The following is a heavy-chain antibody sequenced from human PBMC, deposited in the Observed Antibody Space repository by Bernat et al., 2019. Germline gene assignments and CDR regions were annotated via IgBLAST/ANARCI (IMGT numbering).Heavy chain of an antibody. J-gene: IGHJ4*02. CDR1: GYTFTSYA. V-gene: IGHV1-3*01. CDR3: ARAEYYYDSSGYFGVDY. CDR2: INAGNGNT. Sequence: QVQLVQSGAEVKKPGASVKVSCKASGYTFTSYAMHWVRQAPGQRLEWMGWINAGNGNTKYSQKLQGRVTMTTDTSTSTAYMELRSLRSDDTAVYYCARAEYYYDSSGYFGVDYWGQGTLVTVSS. D-gene: IGHD3-22*01.